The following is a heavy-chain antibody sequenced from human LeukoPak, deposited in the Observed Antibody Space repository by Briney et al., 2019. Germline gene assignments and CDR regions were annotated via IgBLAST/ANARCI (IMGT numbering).Heavy chain of an antibody. D-gene: IGHD3-22*01. CDR1: GGSISSYY. J-gene: IGHJ2*01. V-gene: IGHV4-59*01. Sequence: SETLSLTCTVSGGSISSYYWSWIRQPPGRGLEWIGYIYYSGSTNYNPSLRSRVTISVDTSKNQFSLKLSSVTAADTAVYYCARAGPIVASRYFDLWGRGTLVTVSS. CDR3: ARAGPIVASRYFDL. CDR2: IYYSGST.